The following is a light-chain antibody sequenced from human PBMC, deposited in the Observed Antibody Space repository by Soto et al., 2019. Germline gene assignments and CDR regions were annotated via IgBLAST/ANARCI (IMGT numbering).Light chain of an antibody. CDR3: QQYNNWPPIT. J-gene: IGKJ5*01. CDR2: KAS. CDR1: QTISTY. V-gene: IGKV1-5*03. Sequence: IQMTQSPSSLSASVGDRVTITCRASQTISTYLHWYQQKAGKAPKLLIYKASSLESGVPSRFSGSGSGTEFTLTISSLQSEDFAVYYCQQYNNWPPITFGQGTRLEIK.